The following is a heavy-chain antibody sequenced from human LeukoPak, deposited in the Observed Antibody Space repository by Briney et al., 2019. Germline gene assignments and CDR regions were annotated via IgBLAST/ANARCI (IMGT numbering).Heavy chain of an antibody. D-gene: IGHD1-26*01. CDR3: AKGGKYFDY. J-gene: IGHJ4*02. CDR2: ISYAGSNE. V-gene: IGHV3-30*04. CDR1: GFTFRNYA. Sequence: GGSLRLSCAPSGFTFRNYAMHWVRQAPGKGLEWVAVISYAGSNEHYADSVKGRFTISRDNSKNTLFLQMNSLRAEDTAVYYCAKGGKYFDYWGQGTLVTVSS.